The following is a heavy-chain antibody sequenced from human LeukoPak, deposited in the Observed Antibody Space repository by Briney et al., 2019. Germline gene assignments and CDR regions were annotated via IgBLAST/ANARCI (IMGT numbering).Heavy chain of an antibody. D-gene: IGHD3-10*01. Sequence: GRSLRLSCAASGFTFSSYGMHWVRQAPGKGLEWVAVISYDGSNKYYAESLKGRFTISRDNSKNTLYLQMNSLRDEDTAVYYCARDAGPRDYGSGSYLGYWGQGTLVTVSS. J-gene: IGHJ4*02. CDR1: GFTFSSYG. CDR2: ISYDGSNK. CDR3: ARDAGPRDYGSGSYLGY. V-gene: IGHV3-30*03.